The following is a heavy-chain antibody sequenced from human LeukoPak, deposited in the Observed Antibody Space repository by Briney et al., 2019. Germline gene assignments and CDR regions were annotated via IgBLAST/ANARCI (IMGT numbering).Heavy chain of an antibody. CDR1: GFTVSSNY. Sequence: GGSLRLSCAASGFTVSSNYMSWVRQAPGKGLEWVSVIYSDGRIHYADSVEGRFTISRDDSKNTLYLQMNSLRAEDTAVYYCARESGYSYGLAGFFDYWGQGTLVTVSS. D-gene: IGHD5-18*01. J-gene: IGHJ4*02. V-gene: IGHV3-53*01. CDR2: IYSDGRI. CDR3: ARESGYSYGLAGFFDY.